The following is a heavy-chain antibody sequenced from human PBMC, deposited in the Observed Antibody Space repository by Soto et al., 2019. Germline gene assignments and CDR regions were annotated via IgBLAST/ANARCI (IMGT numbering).Heavy chain of an antibody. CDR2: IYYSGST. D-gene: IGHD2-21*01. CDR1: GGSISSSSYY. J-gene: IGHJ3*02. CDR3: AREIPAAYCGGDCYSNAFDI. Sequence: SETLSLTCTVSGGSISSSSYYWGWIRQPPGKGLEWIGSIYYSGSTYYNPSLKSRVTISVDTSKKQFSLKLSSVTAADTAVYFCAREIPAAYCGGDCYSNAFDIWGQGTMVTVSS. V-gene: IGHV4-39*01.